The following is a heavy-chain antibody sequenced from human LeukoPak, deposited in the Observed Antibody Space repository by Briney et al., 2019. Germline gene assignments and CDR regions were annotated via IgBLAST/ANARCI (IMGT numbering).Heavy chain of an antibody. V-gene: IGHV1-18*01. J-gene: IGHJ4*02. D-gene: IGHD3-22*01. Sequence: GASVTVSCKASGYTFTSYGISWVRQAPGQGLEWMGWISAYNGNTNYAQKLQGRVTMTTDTSTSTAYMELRSLRSDDTAVYYCARDYYYDSSGYYLTFDYWGQGTLVTVSS. CDR3: ARDYYYDSSGYYLTFDY. CDR2: ISAYNGNT. CDR1: GYTFTSYG.